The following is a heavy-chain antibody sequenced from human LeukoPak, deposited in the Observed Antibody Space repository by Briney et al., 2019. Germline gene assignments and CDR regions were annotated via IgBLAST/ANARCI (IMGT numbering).Heavy chain of an antibody. CDR2: LSDSAVSS. CDR3: AKAPDSSGFPSYFDS. D-gene: IGHD3-22*01. J-gene: IGHJ4*02. CDR1: GFTFSTFA. Sequence: GGSLRLSCAVSGFTFSTFAMNWVRQAPGKGLEWVSSLSDSAVSSYYADSVKGRFTISRDNSKNTLYLQMNSLRAEDAATYYCAKAPDSSGFPSYFDSWGQGTLVAVSS. V-gene: IGHV3-23*01.